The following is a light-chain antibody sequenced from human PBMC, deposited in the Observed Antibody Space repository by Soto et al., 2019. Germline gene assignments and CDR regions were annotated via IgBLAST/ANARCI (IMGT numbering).Light chain of an antibody. Sequence: QSALTQPPSASGSPGQSVTISCTGTSSDVGGYNYVSWYQQYPGKAPKLISYEVSKRPSGVPDRFSCSKSGNTAYLTVSGLQTEDEADYYCSSYAGTSNVFGTGTKLTVL. J-gene: IGLJ1*01. CDR3: SSYAGTSNV. V-gene: IGLV2-8*01. CDR2: EVS. CDR1: SSDVGGYNY.